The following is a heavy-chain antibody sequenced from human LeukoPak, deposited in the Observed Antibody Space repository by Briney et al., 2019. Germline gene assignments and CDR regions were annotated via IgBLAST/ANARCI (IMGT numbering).Heavy chain of an antibody. CDR3: ARDQGPYY. J-gene: IGHJ4*02. V-gene: IGHV3-74*01. CDR1: GFTFSNYD. CDR2: ISSGGSGT. Sequence: GGSLRLSCAASGFTFSNYDMNWVRQAPGKGLVWVSRISSGGSGTWYADSVKGRFTISRDKAKNTLYLQMNSLRAEDTAVYYCARDQGPYYWGQGTLVTVSS.